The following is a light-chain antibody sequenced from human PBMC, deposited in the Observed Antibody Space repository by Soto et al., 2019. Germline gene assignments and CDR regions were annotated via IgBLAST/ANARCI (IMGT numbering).Light chain of an antibody. CDR2: AAS. V-gene: IGKV1-39*01. CDR3: QQSYSLPYT. Sequence: DIQMTQSPSSLSASVGDRVTITCRASQSVGSLLNWFQQRPGIAPKLLIYAASTLQSGAPSRFSGSGAGTDFTLIISSRQPEDFATYYCQQSYSLPYTFGQGTKLEI. CDR1: QSVGSL. J-gene: IGKJ2*01.